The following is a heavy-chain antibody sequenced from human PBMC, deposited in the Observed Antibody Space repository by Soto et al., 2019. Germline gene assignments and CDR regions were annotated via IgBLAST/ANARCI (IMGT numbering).Heavy chain of an antibody. V-gene: IGHV4-39*01. CDR3: ARRRKGYNFDPWFDP. Sequence: SETLSLTCTVSGGSISSSSYYWGWIRQPPGKGLEWIGSIYYSGSTYYNPSLKSRVTISVDTSKNQFSLKLSSVTAADTAVYYCARRRKGYNFDPWFDPWGQGTLVTVSS. CDR2: IYYSGST. CDR1: GGSISSSSYY. J-gene: IGHJ5*02. D-gene: IGHD5-12*01.